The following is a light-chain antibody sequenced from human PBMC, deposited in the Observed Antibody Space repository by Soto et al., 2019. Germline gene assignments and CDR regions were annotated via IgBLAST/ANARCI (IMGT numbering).Light chain of an antibody. CDR2: AAS. CDR3: QKYNSAPLT. CDR1: QGINNN. Sequence: DIQMTQSPSSLSASVGDRVTITCRAGQGINNNLAWYQQKPGKVPKVLIYAASTLQSGVPSRFSGSGSGTDFTLTISSLQPEDVATYYCQKYNSAPLTFGGGTKVEIK. J-gene: IGKJ4*01. V-gene: IGKV1-27*01.